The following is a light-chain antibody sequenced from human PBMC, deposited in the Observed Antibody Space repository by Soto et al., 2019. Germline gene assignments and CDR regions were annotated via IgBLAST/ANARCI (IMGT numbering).Light chain of an antibody. Sequence: IVLTQSPATLSLTPGKRETLSCRASRNISSYLIWYQQKPGQAPRLLIYDVSNRATGIPPRFSGSGSGTDFTLTISSLEPEDFSVYYCQQRYDWPVTFAQGTRLAI. J-gene: IGKJ5*01. V-gene: IGKV3-11*01. CDR2: DVS. CDR1: RNISSY. CDR3: QQRYDWPVT.